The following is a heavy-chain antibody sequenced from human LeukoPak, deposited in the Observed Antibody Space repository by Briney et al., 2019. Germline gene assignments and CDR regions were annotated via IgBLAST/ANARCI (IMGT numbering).Heavy chain of an antibody. D-gene: IGHD3-9*01. CDR1: GFTFSNYA. V-gene: IGHV3-23*01. CDR2: VSGRDDST. Sequence: GASLRLSCAASGFTFSNYAMSWVRQAPGKGLEWVSAVSGRDDSTYYADSVKGRFTISRDNSKNTLYLQMNSLRAEDTAVYYCAKWGDYDILTGYYASDYGGQGTLVTVS. J-gene: IGHJ4*02. CDR3: AKWGDYDILTGYYASDY.